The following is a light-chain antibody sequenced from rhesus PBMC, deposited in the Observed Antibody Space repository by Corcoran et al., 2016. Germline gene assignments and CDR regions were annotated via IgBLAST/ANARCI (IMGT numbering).Light chain of an antibody. J-gene: IGKJ3*01. CDR3: QQYSSSPFT. Sequence: DIQMTQSPSSLSASVGDTVTITCGARQSISSGLDWYQQKPGTAPKVLIYKASSLQSGVPSRLSGSGSGTDFTLTFSRLQPDDFGIYYCQQYSSSPFTFGPGAKLDIK. CDR1: QSISSG. V-gene: IGKV1-22*01. CDR2: KAS.